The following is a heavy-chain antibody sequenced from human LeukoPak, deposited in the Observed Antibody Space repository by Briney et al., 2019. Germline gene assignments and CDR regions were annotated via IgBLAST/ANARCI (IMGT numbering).Heavy chain of an antibody. Sequence: GGSLRLSCAASGFTFSDYYMSWIRQAPGKGLEWVSYISSSGSTIYYADSVKGRFTISRDNAKNSLYLQMNSLRAEDTAVYYCARDGGPPRSDCRNISCDARWYFDPWGQGTLFTVSS. CDR3: ARDGGPPRSDCRNISCDARWYFDP. CDR2: ISSSGSTI. D-gene: IGHD2-2*01. J-gene: IGHJ5*02. V-gene: IGHV3-11*01. CDR1: GFTFSDYY.